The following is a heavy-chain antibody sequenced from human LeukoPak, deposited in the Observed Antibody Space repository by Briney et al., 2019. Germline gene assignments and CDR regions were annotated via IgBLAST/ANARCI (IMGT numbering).Heavy chain of an antibody. CDR3: AKMSSIAARRGDWFDP. CDR1: GFTFSSYA. D-gene: IGHD6-6*01. J-gene: IGHJ5*02. Sequence: GGSLRLSCAASGFTFSSYAMHWVRQAPGKGLEWVSAISGSGGSTYYADSVKGRFTISRDNSKNTLYLQMNSLRAEDTAVYYCAKMSSIAARRGDWFDPWGQGTLVTVSS. V-gene: IGHV3-23*01. CDR2: ISGSGGST.